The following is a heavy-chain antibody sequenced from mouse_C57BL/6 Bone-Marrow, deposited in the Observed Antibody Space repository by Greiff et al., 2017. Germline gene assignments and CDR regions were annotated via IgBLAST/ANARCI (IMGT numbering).Heavy chain of an antibody. CDR2: IYPRSGNT. Sequence: QVQLQQSGAELARPGASVKLSCKASGYTFTSYGISWVRQRTGQGLEWIGEIYPRSGNTYYNEKFKGKATLTADKSSSTAYMELRSLTSEDSAVYFCAREGYYVLYYFDYWGQGTTLTVSS. D-gene: IGHD2-3*01. CDR3: AREGYYVLYYFDY. V-gene: IGHV1-81*01. CDR1: GYTFTSYG. J-gene: IGHJ2*01.